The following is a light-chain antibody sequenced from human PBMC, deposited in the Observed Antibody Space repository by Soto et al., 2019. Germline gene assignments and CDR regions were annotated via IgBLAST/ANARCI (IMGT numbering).Light chain of an antibody. CDR2: AAS. Sequence: ETVMTQSPATLSVSPGERATLSCRASQSISSNLAWYQQKPGQAPRLLIYAASTRATGFPARFSGSGSGTEFTLTISSLQSEDIAVYYCQQYSNWPLTFGGGTKVEIK. CDR3: QQYSNWPLT. V-gene: IGKV3-15*01. CDR1: QSISSN. J-gene: IGKJ4*01.